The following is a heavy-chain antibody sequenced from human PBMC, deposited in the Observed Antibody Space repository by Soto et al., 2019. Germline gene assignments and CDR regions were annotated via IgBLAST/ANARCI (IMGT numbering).Heavy chain of an antibody. D-gene: IGHD6-13*01. J-gene: IGHJ4*02. CDR1: GYTFTNYH. Sequence: QVQLVQSGAEVKKPGASVKVSCKASGYTFTNYHIHWVRQATGQGLEWMGWMNPNSGDTGYAQKFQGRVPMARDTSITAAYMGLGGLRSEDTAVYYWARGGGGRWYSGDYWGQGTLVTVSS. CDR2: MNPNSGDT. V-gene: IGHV1-8*01. CDR3: ARGGGGRWYSGDY.